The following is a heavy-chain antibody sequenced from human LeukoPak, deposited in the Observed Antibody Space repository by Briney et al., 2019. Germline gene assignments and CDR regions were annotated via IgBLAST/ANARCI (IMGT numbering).Heavy chain of an antibody. J-gene: IGHJ5*02. D-gene: IGHD1-26*01. CDR1: GYTFTDYY. V-gene: IGHV1-2*02. CDR2: INPNSGGT. Sequence: RASVKVSCKASGYTFTDYYIHWVRQAPGQGLEWMGWINPNSGGTNYAQKFQGRITMTRDTSISTAYMELSRLRSDDTAVYYCARVGATYSGDPWGQGTLVTVSS. CDR3: ARVGATYSGDP.